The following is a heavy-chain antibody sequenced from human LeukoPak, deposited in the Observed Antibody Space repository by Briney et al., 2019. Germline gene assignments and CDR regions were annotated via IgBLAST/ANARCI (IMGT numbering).Heavy chain of an antibody. CDR2: TYHSGGT. Sequence: PSETLSLTCAVSGGSISSSNWWSWVRQPPGKGLEWIGETYHSGGTNYNPSLKSRVTISVDKSKNQFSLKLSSVTAADTAVYYCARELLWFGESSSYYYYGMDVWGQGTTVTVSS. V-gene: IGHV4-4*02. CDR1: GGSISSSNW. CDR3: ARELLWFGESSSYYYYGMDV. J-gene: IGHJ6*02. D-gene: IGHD3-10*01.